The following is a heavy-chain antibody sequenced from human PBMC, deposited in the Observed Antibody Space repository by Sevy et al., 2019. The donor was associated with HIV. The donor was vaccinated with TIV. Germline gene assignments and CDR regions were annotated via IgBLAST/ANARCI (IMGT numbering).Heavy chain of an antibody. CDR1: GVTTEDYG. D-gene: IGHD1-26*01. CDR3: VRAFSATYSAYFDY. V-gene: IGHV3-20*04. Sequence: GGSLRLSCAGSGVTTEDYGMNWVRQVPGKGLEWVSGIYWNGGSTAYADSVKGRFTISRDNAKRSLYLQMNILRVDDTALYYCVRAFSATYSAYFDYWGQGALVTVSS. J-gene: IGHJ4*02. CDR2: IYWNGGST.